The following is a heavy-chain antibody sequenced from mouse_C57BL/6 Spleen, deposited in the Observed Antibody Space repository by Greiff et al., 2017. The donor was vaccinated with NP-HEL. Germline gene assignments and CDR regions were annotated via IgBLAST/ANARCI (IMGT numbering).Heavy chain of an antibody. J-gene: IGHJ3*01. CDR1: GFNIKDYY. CDR2: IDPEDGDT. V-gene: IGHV14-1*01. D-gene: IGHD2-1*01. CDR3: TFYYGNYSFAY. Sequence: VQLQQSGAELVRPGASVKLSCTASGFNIKDYYMHWVKQRPEQGLEWIGRIDPEDGDTAYAPKFQGKATMTADTSSNTAYLQLSSLTSEDTAVYYCTFYYGNYSFAYWGQGTLVTVSA.